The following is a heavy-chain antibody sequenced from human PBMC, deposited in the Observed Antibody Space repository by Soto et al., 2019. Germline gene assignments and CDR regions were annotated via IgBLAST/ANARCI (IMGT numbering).Heavy chain of an antibody. CDR1: GFTVSSNY. CDR3: ARDRHGYCSSTSCHYYYYGMDV. Sequence: EVQLVESGGGLIQPGGSLRLSCAASGFTVSSNYMSWVRQAPGKGLEWVSVIYSGGSTYYADSVKGRFTISRDNSKNTLYLQMNSLRAEDTAVYYCARDRHGYCSSTSCHYYYYGMDVWGQGTTVTVSS. D-gene: IGHD2-2*01. CDR2: IYSGGST. J-gene: IGHJ6*02. V-gene: IGHV3-53*01.